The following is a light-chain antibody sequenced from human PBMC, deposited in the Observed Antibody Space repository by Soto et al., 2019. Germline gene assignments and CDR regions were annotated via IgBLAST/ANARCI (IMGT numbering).Light chain of an antibody. Sequence: DIVMTQSPDSLAVSLGERATINCKSSQSVLSSSNNKNYLTWYQQKLGQPPKLLIYWASTRESGVPDRFSGSGSEADFTLTISSLQAEDVAVYYCQQYYSTPWTFGQGTKVEIK. CDR1: QSVLSSSNNKNY. CDR3: QQYYSTPWT. J-gene: IGKJ1*01. CDR2: WAS. V-gene: IGKV4-1*01.